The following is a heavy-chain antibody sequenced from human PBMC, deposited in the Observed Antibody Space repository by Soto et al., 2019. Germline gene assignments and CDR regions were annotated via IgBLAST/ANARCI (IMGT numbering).Heavy chain of an antibody. CDR3: ARERSGSHDSNAY. CDR1: GFTFSSYG. Sequence: QVQLVESGGGVVQPGRSLRLSCAASGFTFSSYGMHWVRQAPGKGLEWVAVIWYDGSNKYYADSVKGRFTISRDNSKNTLYLQMSSLRAEDTAVYYCARERSGSHDSNAYWGQGTLVTVSS. V-gene: IGHV3-33*01. CDR2: IWYDGSNK. D-gene: IGHD1-26*01. J-gene: IGHJ4*02.